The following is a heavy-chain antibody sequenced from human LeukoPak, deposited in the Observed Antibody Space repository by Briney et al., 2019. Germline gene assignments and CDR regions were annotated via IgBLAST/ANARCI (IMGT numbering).Heavy chain of an antibody. CDR2: ISYHGSNK. D-gene: IGHD2-2*02. J-gene: IGHJ4*02. Sequence: SGGSLRLSCAASGFSFSDYNIHWVRQAPGKGLEWVSFISYHGSNKYYADSLKGRSTISRDNSKNTLYLQVNGLRPEDTAVYYCAKDFSSHYTIDYWGQGTLVTVSS. V-gene: IGHV3-30*18. CDR3: AKDFSSHYTIDY. CDR1: GFSFSDYN.